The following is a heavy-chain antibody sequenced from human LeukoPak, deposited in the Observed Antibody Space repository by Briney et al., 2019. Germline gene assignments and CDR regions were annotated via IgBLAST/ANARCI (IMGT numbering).Heavy chain of an antibody. CDR2: IYGGGKT. CDR1: GFSFSSNY. CDR3: ATRYSSSSYYYYGMDV. Sequence: PGGSLRLSCAASGFSFSSNYMTWVRQAPGKGLECVSVIYGGGKTYYADSVGGRFTISRDNSKNTLYLQMNSLRVEDTAMYYCATRYSSSSYYYYGMDVWGQGTTVTVSS. J-gene: IGHJ6*02. V-gene: IGHV3-53*01. D-gene: IGHD6-6*01.